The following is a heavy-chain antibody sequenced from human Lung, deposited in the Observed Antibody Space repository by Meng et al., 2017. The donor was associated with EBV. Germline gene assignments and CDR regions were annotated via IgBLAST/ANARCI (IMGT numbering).Heavy chain of an antibody. CDR3: AKDWSGIGDY. D-gene: IGHD2-8*02. CDR2: IRSSQSTYI. Sequence: EVRSVGVWGGLVKLGGSLRLSCVAFGFTFSNSCMNWVRQAPGKGLEWVSSIRSSQSTYIYYADSLRGRFTISRDNSKNTLYLQMNSLRAEDTAVYYCAKDWSGIGDYWGQGTLVTVSS. V-gene: IGHV3-21*01. J-gene: IGHJ4*02. CDR1: GFTFSNSC.